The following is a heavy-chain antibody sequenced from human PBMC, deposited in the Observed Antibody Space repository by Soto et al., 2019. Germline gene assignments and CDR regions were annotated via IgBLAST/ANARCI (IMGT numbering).Heavy chain of an antibody. CDR1: GGTFSSYA. V-gene: IGHV1-69*13. CDR3: ARGQITFGGVIAQTVIHYYYYGMDV. CDR2: IIPIFGTA. Sequence: SVKVSCKASGGTFSSYAISWVRQAPGQGLEWMGGIIPIFGTANYAQKFQGRVTITADESTSTAYMELSSLRSEDTAVYYCARGQITFGGVIAQTVIHYYYYGMDVWGQGTTVTVSS. D-gene: IGHD3-16*02. J-gene: IGHJ6*02.